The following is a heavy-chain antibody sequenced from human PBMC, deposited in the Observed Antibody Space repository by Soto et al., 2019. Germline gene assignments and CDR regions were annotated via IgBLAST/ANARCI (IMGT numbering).Heavy chain of an antibody. J-gene: IGHJ5*02. D-gene: IGHD1-1*01. V-gene: IGHV3-23*01. CDR3: AKGRTYNYANYFDP. CDR1: GFTFSSYA. Sequence: EVQLLESGGDLVQPGGSLRLSCAASGFTFSSYAMSWVRQAPGKGPEWVSSMSGSGDNTYYADSVKGRFIISRDNSKNTLYLQMSSLRVDDTAVYSCAKGRTYNYANYFDPWGQGPLVTVSS. CDR2: MSGSGDNT.